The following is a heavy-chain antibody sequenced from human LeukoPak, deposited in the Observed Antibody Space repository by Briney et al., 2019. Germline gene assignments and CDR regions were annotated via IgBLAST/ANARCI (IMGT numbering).Heavy chain of an antibody. J-gene: IGHJ4*02. CDR3: ARFPERYYFDY. Sequence: GGSLRLSCAASGFTFSSYAMSWVRQAPGKGLEWVANIKLDGSEKYYVDSVKGRFTISRDNAKNSLYLQMNNLRAEDTAVYYCARFPERYYFDYWGQGTLVTVSS. D-gene: IGHD3-9*01. CDR1: GFTFSSYA. V-gene: IGHV3-7*01. CDR2: IKLDGSEK.